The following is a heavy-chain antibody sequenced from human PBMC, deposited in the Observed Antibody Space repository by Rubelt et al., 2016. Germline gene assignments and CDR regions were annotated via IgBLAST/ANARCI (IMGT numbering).Heavy chain of an antibody. D-gene: IGHD2-2*02. CDR2: ISSSSSYI. Sequence: EVQLVESGGGLVKPGGSLRLSCAASGFTLSSYSMNWVRQAPGKGLAWVSYISSSSSYIYYADSVKGRFTSPRDNAMNSRYLQMNNLRAEDTAVYYCSHTLDNWGQGTLVTVSS. V-gene: IGHV3-21*05. CDR1: GFTLSSYS. CDR3: SHTLDN. J-gene: IGHJ4*02.